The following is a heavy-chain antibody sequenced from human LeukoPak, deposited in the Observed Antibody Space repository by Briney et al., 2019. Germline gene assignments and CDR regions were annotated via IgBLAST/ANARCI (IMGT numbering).Heavy chain of an antibody. Sequence: ASVKVSCKASGYTFTDYYMHWVRQAPGQGLEWMGWINPNSGGTNYAQKFQGWVTMTRDTSISTAYMELSRLRSDDTAVYYCAREGSWFGGGYFDYWGQGTLVTVSS. CDR3: AREGSWFGGGYFDY. V-gene: IGHV1-2*04. CDR2: INPNSGGT. D-gene: IGHD3-10*01. CDR1: GYTFTDYY. J-gene: IGHJ4*02.